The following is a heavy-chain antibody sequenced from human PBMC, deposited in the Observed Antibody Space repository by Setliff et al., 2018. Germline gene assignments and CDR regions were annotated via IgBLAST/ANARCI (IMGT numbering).Heavy chain of an antibody. D-gene: IGHD6-19*01. CDR2: ITPFNGNT. J-gene: IGHJ4*02. V-gene: IGHV1-45*02. CDR3: ARVVVAGVFDY. CDR1: GYTFTYRY. Sequence: SVKVSCKASGYTFTYRYLHWVRQAPGQALEWMGWITPFNGNTNYAQKFQGRVTITTDESTSTAYMELSSLRSEDTAVYYCARVVVAGVFDYWGQGTLVTVSS.